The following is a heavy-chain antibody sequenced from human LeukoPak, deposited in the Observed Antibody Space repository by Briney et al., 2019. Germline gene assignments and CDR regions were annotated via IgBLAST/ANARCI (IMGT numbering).Heavy chain of an antibody. D-gene: IGHD3-9*01. CDR2: IIPIFGTA. CDR1: GGTFSSYA. Sequence: GASVKVSCKASGGTFSSYAISWVQQAPGQGLEWMGGIIPIFGTANYAQKFQGRVTITADESTSTAYMELSSLRSEDTAVYYCARRYYDILTGYYRPFDYWGQGTLVTVSS. CDR3: ARRYYDILTGYYRPFDY. J-gene: IGHJ4*02. V-gene: IGHV1-69*13.